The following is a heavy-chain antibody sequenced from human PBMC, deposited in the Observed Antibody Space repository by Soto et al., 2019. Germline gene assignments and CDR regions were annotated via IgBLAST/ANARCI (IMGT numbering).Heavy chain of an antibody. CDR2: ISGSGGST. V-gene: IGHV3-23*01. J-gene: IGHJ6*02. CDR3: AKAGYSSSDYYYGMDV. D-gene: IGHD6-6*01. Sequence: PGGSLRLSCAASGFTFSSYAISWVRQAPGKGLEWVSAISGSGGSTYYADSVKGRFTISRDNSKNTLYLQMNSLRAEDTAVYYCAKAGYSSSDYYYGMDVWGQGTTVTVSS. CDR1: GFTFSSYA.